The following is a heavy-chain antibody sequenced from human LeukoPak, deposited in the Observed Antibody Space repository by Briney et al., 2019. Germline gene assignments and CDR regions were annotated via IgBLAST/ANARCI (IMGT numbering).Heavy chain of an antibody. J-gene: IGHJ3*02. V-gene: IGHV3-21*01. CDR2: ISSSSSYI. CDR3: ARQNRYCSGGSCYVAFDI. CDR1: GFIFSSYS. D-gene: IGHD2-15*01. Sequence: GGSLRPSCAASGFIFSSYSMNWVRQAPGKGLEWVSSISSSSSYIYYADSVKGRFTISRDNAKNSLYLQMNSLRAEDTAVYYCARQNRYCSGGSCYVAFDIWGQGTMVTVSS.